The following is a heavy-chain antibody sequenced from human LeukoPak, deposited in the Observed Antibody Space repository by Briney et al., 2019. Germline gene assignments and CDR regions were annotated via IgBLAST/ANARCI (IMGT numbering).Heavy chain of an antibody. CDR3: ARGYSYGARFFDY. CDR2: IYYSGST. CDR1: GGSISSSSYY. D-gene: IGHD5-18*01. V-gene: IGHV4-39*01. Sequence: SETLSLACTVSGGSISSSSYYWGWIRQPPGKGLEGLGSIYYSGSTYYNPSPKSRVTISVDTSKNQFSLKLGSVTAADTAVYYCARGYSYGARFFDYWGQGTLVTVSS. J-gene: IGHJ4*02.